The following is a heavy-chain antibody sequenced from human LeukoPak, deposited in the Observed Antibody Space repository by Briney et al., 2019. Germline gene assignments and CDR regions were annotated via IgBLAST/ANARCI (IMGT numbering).Heavy chain of an antibody. Sequence: PGGSLRLSCAASGFTFSNYGINWVRQAPGKGLEWVAGISYDGNYEYYADSVKGRFTISRDNAKNTLYLQMNSLRAEDTAVYYCVREYSSSSGRAFDIWGQGAMVTVSP. CDR2: ISYDGNYE. CDR3: VREYSSSSGRAFDI. D-gene: IGHD6-6*01. V-gene: IGHV3-30*03. J-gene: IGHJ3*02. CDR1: GFTFSNYG.